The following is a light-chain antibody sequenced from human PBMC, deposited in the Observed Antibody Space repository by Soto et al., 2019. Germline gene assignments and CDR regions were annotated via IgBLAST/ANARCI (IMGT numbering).Light chain of an antibody. CDR3: QQYYSNFYT. Sequence: DIVMTQSPDSLAVSLGEKATINCKSSQSVSCSSDNKNYLAWYQQKPGQPPKLLISWASTRESGVPDRFSGSGSGTDFTLTISSLQAEDVAVYYCQQYYSNFYTFGQGTKLEIK. CDR2: WAS. J-gene: IGKJ2*01. V-gene: IGKV4-1*01. CDR1: QSVSCSSDNKNY.